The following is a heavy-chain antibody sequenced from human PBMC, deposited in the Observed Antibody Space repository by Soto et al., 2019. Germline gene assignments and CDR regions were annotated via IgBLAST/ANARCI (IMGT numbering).Heavy chain of an antibody. CDR3: ARRRVVVVTTTRTDYYHYGMDV. V-gene: IGHV5-51*01. D-gene: IGHD2-2*01. CDR2: IYPGDSDT. CDR1: VYSFSDYW. Sequence: PGESLKISCKGSVYSFSDYWIGWARQMPGKGLEWMGFIYPGDSDTRYNPSFRGQVTVSADKSIATAYLQWSSLKASDTAIYYCARRRVVVVTTTRTDYYHYGMDVWGQGTTVTVSS. J-gene: IGHJ6*02.